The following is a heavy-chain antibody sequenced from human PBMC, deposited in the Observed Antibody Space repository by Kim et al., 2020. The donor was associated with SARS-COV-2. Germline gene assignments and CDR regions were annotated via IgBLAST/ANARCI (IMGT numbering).Heavy chain of an antibody. D-gene: IGHD4-17*01. CDR1: GGSFSGYY. CDR2: INHSGST. J-gene: IGHJ5*02. Sequence: SETLSLTCAVYGGSFSGYYWSWIRQPPGKGLEWIGEINHSGSTDYNPSLKSRVTISVDTSKNQFSLKLSSVTAADTAVYYCARGQLSRTTVTTSYNWFDPWGQGTLVTVSS. V-gene: IGHV4-34*01. CDR3: ARGQLSRTTVTTSYNWFDP.